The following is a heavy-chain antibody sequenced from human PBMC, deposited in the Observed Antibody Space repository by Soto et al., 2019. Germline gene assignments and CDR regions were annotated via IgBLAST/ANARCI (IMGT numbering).Heavy chain of an antibody. CDR2: MNPNSGNT. D-gene: IGHD3-3*01. Sequence: GASVKVSCKASGYTFTRYDINWVRQATGQGLEWMGWMNPNSGNTGYAQKFQGRVTMTRNTSISTAYMELSSLRSEDTAVYYCARGITIFGVVPGWGQGTLVTVSS. CDR1: GYTFTRYD. V-gene: IGHV1-8*01. J-gene: IGHJ4*02. CDR3: ARGITIFGVVPG.